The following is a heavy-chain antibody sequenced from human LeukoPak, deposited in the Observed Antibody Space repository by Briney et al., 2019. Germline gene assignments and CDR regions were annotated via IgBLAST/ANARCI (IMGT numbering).Heavy chain of an antibody. J-gene: IGHJ4*02. Sequence: GASVKVSCKASGDTFSSYAISWVRQAPGQGLEWMGRIIPIFGTANYAQKFQGRVTITTDESTGTAYMELSSLRSEDTAVYYCARVEKGGTVDYWGQGTLVTVSS. D-gene: IGHD1-1*01. CDR2: IIPIFGTA. V-gene: IGHV1-69*05. CDR1: GDTFSSYA. CDR3: ARVEKGGTVDY.